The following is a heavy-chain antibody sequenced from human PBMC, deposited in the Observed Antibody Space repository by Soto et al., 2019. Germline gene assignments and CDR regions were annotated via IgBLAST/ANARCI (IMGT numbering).Heavy chain of an antibody. D-gene: IGHD3-22*01. J-gene: IGHJ4*02. Sequence: SETLSLTCTVSGDSVSGASYYWSWIRQPPGKGLEWIGYIHHTGSTTYSPSLKSRVTMSVDTSKKQFSLGLNSVTAADTAIYYCARGVGNSRGTFFDYWGQGALVTVSS. CDR1: GDSVSGASYY. CDR3: ARGVGNSRGTFFDY. CDR2: IHHTGST. V-gene: IGHV4-61*01.